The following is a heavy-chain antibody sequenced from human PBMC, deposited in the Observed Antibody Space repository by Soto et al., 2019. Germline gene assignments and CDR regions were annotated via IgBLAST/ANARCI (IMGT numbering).Heavy chain of an antibody. Sequence: QVQLQESGPGLVKPSETLSLSCSVSGGSISGHYWSGVRQTPGKGLEWIGYMYYSGSTNYNPSLKSRATISVDTSKNHFSLRLTSVTAADTAVYYCARGPYYDLIWNYYYMDVWGKGTTVTVSS. CDR2: MYYSGST. J-gene: IGHJ6*03. CDR3: ARGPYYDLIWNYYYMDV. D-gene: IGHD3-16*01. CDR1: GGSISGHY. V-gene: IGHV4-59*08.